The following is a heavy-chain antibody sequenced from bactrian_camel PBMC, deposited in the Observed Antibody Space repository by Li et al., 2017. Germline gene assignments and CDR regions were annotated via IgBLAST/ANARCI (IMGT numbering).Heavy chain of an antibody. D-gene: IGHD5*01. CDR1: GFTFS. J-gene: IGHJ4*01. CDR2: IRDGST. CDR3: AATRQGWCCAARSPAEYNY. Sequence: DVQLVESGGGSVQAGGSLRLSCAASGFTFSMGWFRQAPGKEREGVAAIRDGSTYLADSVKGRFTISRDSAKNTVYLQMNSLKPEDTGMYYCAATRQGWCCAARSPAEYNYWGQGTQVTVS. V-gene: IGHV3S40*01.